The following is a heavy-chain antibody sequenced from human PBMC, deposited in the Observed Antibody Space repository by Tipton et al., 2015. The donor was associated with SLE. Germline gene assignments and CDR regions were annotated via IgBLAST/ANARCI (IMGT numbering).Heavy chain of an antibody. J-gene: IGHJ4*02. CDR3: ARGVSGTSGY. CDR1: GFTFSSYW. V-gene: IGHV3-48*03. CDR2: ISTSGSTI. Sequence: SLRLSCAASGFTFSSYWMSWVRQAPGKGLEWVSYISTSGSTIYYADSVKGRFTISRDNAKSSLYLQMNSLRAEDTAIYYCARGVSGTSGYWGQGTLVTVSS. D-gene: IGHD1-7*01.